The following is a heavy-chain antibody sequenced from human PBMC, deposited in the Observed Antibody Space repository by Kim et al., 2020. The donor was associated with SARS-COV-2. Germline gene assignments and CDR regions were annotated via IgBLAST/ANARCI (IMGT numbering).Heavy chain of an antibody. D-gene: IGHD6-13*01. J-gene: IGHJ3*02. V-gene: IGHV4-34*01. CDR3: ARGEQQLHAFDI. Sequence: NYNPSLKSRVTISVDTSKNQFSLKLSSVTAADTAVYYCARGEQQLHAFDIWGQGTMVTVSS.